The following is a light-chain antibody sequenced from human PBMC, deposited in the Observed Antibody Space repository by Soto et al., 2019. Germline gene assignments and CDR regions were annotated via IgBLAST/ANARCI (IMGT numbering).Light chain of an antibody. V-gene: IGKV3-20*01. J-gene: IGKJ4*01. CDR2: GAS. CDR1: QSVSSTY. CDR3: QHYGSLVLT. Sequence: EIVLTQSPGTLSLSPGERATLSCRASQSVSSTYLAWYQQKPGQAPRLLIYGASSRATGIPDRFSGSGSGTDFPLNISRLEPEDFAVYYCQHYGSLVLTFGGGTKVEIK.